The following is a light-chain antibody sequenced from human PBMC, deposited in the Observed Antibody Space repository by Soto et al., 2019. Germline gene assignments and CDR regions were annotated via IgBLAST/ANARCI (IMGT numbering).Light chain of an antibody. CDR3: QQYNNWPRT. J-gene: IGKJ1*01. CDR1: QSVSNN. Sequence: EIVMTQSPATLSVSPGERATLSCRASQSVSNNLAWYQQKPGQAPRLLIYGASTRATGIPARFSGSGSGTEFTLTISSLLSEDFAVYYCQQYNNWPRTFGQGTTLEIK. V-gene: IGKV3-15*01. CDR2: GAS.